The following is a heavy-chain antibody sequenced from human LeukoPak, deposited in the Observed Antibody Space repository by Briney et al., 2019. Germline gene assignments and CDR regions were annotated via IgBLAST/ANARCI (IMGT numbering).Heavy chain of an antibody. J-gene: IGHJ3*02. V-gene: IGHV3-30*03. CDR3: ARGGVLRYFDWLLHPPDAFDI. CDR1: GFTFSSYS. D-gene: IGHD3-9*01. CDR2: ISYDGSNK. Sequence: GGSLRLSCAASGFTFSSYSMNWVRQAPGKGLEWVAVISYDGSNKYYADSVKGRFTISRDNSKNTLYLQMNSLRAEDTAVYYCARGGVLRYFDWLLHPPDAFDIWGQGTMVTVSS.